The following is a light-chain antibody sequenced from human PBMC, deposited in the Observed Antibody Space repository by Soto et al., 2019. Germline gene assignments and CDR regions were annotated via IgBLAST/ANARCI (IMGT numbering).Light chain of an antibody. J-gene: IGKJ1*01. CDR3: QQYDSYSWT. V-gene: IGKV1-5*03. Sequence: DIRMTQSPSTLSASVGDRVTITCRASQSINSWLAWYQQKPGKAPNLLIYKASSLESGVPSRFSGSGSGTEFTLTISSLQPDDFATYYCQQYDSYSWTFGQGTKVEIK. CDR2: KAS. CDR1: QSINSW.